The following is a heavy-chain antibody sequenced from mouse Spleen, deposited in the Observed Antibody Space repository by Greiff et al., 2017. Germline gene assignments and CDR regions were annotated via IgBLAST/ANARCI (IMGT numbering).Heavy chain of an antibody. CDR3: ARSPTTVVALTGTGDYAMDY. CDR1: GYTFTDYN. J-gene: IGHJ4*01. Sequence: VQLQQSGPELVKPGASVKIPCKASGYTFTDYNMDWVKQSHGKSLEWIGDINPNNGGTIYNQKFKGKATLTVDKSSSTAYMELRSLTSEDTAVYYCARSPTTVVALTGTGDYAMDYWGQGTSVTVSS. D-gene: IGHD1-1*01. CDR2: INPNNGGT. V-gene: IGHV1-18*01.